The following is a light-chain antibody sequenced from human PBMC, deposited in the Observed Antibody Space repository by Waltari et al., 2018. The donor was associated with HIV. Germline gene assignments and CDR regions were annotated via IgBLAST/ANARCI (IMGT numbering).Light chain of an antibody. CDR3: CSYAGTWL. J-gene: IGLJ3*02. V-gene: IGLV2-11*01. CDR1: SSDVGDYNY. CDR2: DVT. Sequence: QSALTQPHSVSGSPGQSVTLSCTGTSSDVGDYNYVTWYQRQPGKAPKLMIYDVTKRPSGVPDRFSGSKSGHTASLTISGLQAEDDAEYYCCSYAGTWLFGGGTKLTVL.